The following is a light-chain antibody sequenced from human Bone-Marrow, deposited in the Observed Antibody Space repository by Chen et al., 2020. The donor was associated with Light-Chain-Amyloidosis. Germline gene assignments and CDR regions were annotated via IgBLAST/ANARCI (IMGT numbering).Light chain of an antibody. Sequence: SYELTQPPSVSVSPGPTASLTCSGDALPTKYTYWYQQKPGQAPVLVIHRDTERPSGISERFSGSSSGTTATLTISRVQAEDEADYHCQSADSSGTYEVIFGGGTKLTVL. CDR1: ALPTKY. CDR2: RDT. CDR3: QSADSSGTYEVI. V-gene: IGLV3-25*03. J-gene: IGLJ2*01.